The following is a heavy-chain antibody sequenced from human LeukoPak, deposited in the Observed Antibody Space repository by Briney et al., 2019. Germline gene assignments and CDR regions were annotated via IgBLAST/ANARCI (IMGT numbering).Heavy chain of an antibody. D-gene: IGHD4-17*01. J-gene: IGHJ4*02. CDR3: ARDRDYGDYNTQDLFVY. CDR1: GYTFTNFG. Sequence: ASVRVSCKASGYTFTNFGISWVRQAPGQGLEWMGWISAYNGNTNYAQRLQGRVTMTTDTSASTAYMELRSLRSDDTAVYYCARDRDYGDYNTQDLFVYWGQGTLVTVSS. V-gene: IGHV1-18*01. CDR2: ISAYNGNT.